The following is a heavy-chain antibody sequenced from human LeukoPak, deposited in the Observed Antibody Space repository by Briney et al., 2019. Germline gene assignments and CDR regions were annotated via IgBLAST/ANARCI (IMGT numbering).Heavy chain of an antibody. J-gene: IGHJ4*02. V-gene: IGHV4-61*02. CDR1: GGSISSGSYY. D-gene: IGHD2/OR15-2a*01. CDR3: ARGEYLDY. CDR2: IYTSGST. Sequence: SETLSLTCTVSGGSISSGSYYWSWIRQPAGKGLEWIGRIYTSGSTSYNPSLKSRVTISVDTSKNQFSLKLSSVTAADTAVYYCARGEYLDYWGQGTLVTVSS.